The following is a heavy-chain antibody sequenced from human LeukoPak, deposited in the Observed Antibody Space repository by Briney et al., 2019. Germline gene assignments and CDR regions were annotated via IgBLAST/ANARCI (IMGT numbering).Heavy chain of an antibody. Sequence: PSETLSLTCTVSGGSISSYYWSWIRQPPGKGLEWIGYIYYSGSTNYNPSLKSRATISVDTSKNQFSLKLSSVTAADTAVYYCARGGHRGYSYGFDYWGQGTLVTVSS. D-gene: IGHD5-18*01. CDR1: GGSISSYY. J-gene: IGHJ4*02. CDR2: IYYSGST. V-gene: IGHV4-59*01. CDR3: ARGGHRGYSYGFDY.